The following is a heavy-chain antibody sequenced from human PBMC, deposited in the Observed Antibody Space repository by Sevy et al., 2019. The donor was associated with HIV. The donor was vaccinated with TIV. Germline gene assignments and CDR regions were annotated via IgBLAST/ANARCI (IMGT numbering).Heavy chain of an antibody. CDR2: IYYSGST. CDR1: GGSISSYY. V-gene: IGHV4-59*13. Sequence: SETLSLTCTVSGGSISSYYWSWIRQPPGKGLEWIGYIYYSGSTNYNPSLKSRVTISVDTSKNQFSLKLSSVTAADTAVYYCARDREASSSVGGRNYYDYYGMDVRGQGTTVTVSS. J-gene: IGHJ6*02. D-gene: IGHD6-6*01. CDR3: ARDREASSSVGGRNYYDYYGMDV.